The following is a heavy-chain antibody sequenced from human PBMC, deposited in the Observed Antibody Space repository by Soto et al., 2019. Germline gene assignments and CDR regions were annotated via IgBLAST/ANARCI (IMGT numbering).Heavy chain of an antibody. CDR3: ATGRLTIFGVTGWFDP. V-gene: IGHV1-18*01. J-gene: IGHJ5*02. Sequence: GASVKVSCKASGYTFTSYGISWVRQAPGQGLEWMGWISGNNGNTNYAQKFQGRVTTTTDTPTNTAYMELSSLRSEDTAVYYCATGRLTIFGVTGWFDPWGQGTLVTVSS. D-gene: IGHD3-3*01. CDR1: GYTFTSYG. CDR2: ISGNNGNT.